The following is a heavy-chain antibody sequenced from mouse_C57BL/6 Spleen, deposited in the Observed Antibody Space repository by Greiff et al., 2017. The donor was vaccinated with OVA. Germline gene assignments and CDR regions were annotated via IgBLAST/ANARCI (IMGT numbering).Heavy chain of an antibody. D-gene: IGHD2-3*01. J-gene: IGHJ4*01. CDR3: ARGDDGYYYAMDY. CDR2: INPGSGGT. CDR1: GYAFTNYL. Sequence: VQLQQSGAELVRPGTSVKVSCKASGYAFTNYLIEWVKQRPGQGLEWIGVINPGSGGTNYNEKFKGKATLTADKSSSTAYMQLSSLTSEDSEVYFCARGDDGYYYAMDYWGQGTSVTVSS. V-gene: IGHV1-54*01.